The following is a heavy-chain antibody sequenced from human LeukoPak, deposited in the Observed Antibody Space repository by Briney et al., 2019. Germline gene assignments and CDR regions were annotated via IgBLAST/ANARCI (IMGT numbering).Heavy chain of an antibody. CDR3: VGGSGWVFDL. CDR2: MNQDGSEI. CDR1: GSTFSDYA. Sequence: GGSLRLSCTASGSTFSDYAMSWVRQAPGKGLEWVANMNQDGSEIYYLDSVKGRFTISRDNAKNSVYLQMNGLKAEDTAVYHCVGGSGWVFDLWGRGTLVTVSS. D-gene: IGHD3-10*01. V-gene: IGHV3-7*01. J-gene: IGHJ2*01.